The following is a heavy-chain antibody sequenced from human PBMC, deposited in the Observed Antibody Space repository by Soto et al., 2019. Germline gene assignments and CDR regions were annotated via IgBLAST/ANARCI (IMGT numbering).Heavy chain of an antibody. D-gene: IGHD4-17*01. J-gene: IGHJ4*02. V-gene: IGHV4-34*01. CDR3: AREYGDYGVSDY. Sequence: QVQLQQWGAGLLKPSETLSLTCAVYGGSFSGYYWSWIRQPPGKGLEWIGEINHSGSTNYNPSLKSRVTISVDTSKNQFSLKLSSMTAADTAVYYCAREYGDYGVSDYWGQGTLVTVSS. CDR2: INHSGST. CDR1: GGSFSGYY.